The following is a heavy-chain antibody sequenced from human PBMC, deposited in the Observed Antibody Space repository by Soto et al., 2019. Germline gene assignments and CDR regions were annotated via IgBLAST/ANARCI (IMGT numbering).Heavy chain of an antibody. CDR2: IDPSDSQT. D-gene: IGHD3-16*01. Sequence: GESLKISCKGSGYSFAGYWITWVRQMPGKGLEWMGRIDPSDSQTYYSPSFRGHVTISAAKSITTVFLQWSSLKASDTAMYYCARHGTDYVGYGMDVWGQGTTVTVSS. V-gene: IGHV5-10-1*01. J-gene: IGHJ6*02. CDR3: ARHGTDYVGYGMDV. CDR1: GYSFAGYW.